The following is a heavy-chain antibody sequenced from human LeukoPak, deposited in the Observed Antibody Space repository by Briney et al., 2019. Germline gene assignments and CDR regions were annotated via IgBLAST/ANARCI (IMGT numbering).Heavy chain of an antibody. J-gene: IGHJ4*02. CDR2: MSSSGATI. D-gene: IGHD6-13*01. CDR3: ARDRAAVAYFDY. V-gene: IGHV3-48*02. Sequence: PGGSLRLSCAASGLSLSDYSMNWVRQAPGKGLEWISYMSSSGATIFYAESVRGRYTISRDSGKNSLSLQMNSLRDEDTAVYFCARDRAAVAYFDYWGQGTLVTVSS. CDR1: GLSLSDYS.